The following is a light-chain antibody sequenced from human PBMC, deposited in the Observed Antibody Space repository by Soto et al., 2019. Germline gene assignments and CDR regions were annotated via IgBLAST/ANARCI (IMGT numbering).Light chain of an antibody. V-gene: IGLV6-57*04. J-gene: IGLJ2*01. CDR1: SGSIASNY. CDR3: QSYDGNNVL. Sequence: NFMLTQPHSVSESPGKTVTISCTRSSGSIASNYVQWYQQRPGSAPTTVIYKDNQRPSGVPERFSGSIDSSSNSASLTISGLKTEDEADYYCQSYDGNNVLFGGRTKLTVL. CDR2: KDN.